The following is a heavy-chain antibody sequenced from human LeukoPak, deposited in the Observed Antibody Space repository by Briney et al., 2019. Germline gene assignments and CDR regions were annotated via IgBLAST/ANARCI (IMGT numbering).Heavy chain of an antibody. CDR1: GFSFSSYS. Sequence: GGSLRLSCAASGFSFSSYSMNWVRQAPGKGLEWVSSTSSSGNNIYYADSVKGRFTISRDNAKNSLYLQMNSLRGEDTAVYYCARDEAYCGGDCQISDAFDIWGQGTMVTVSS. D-gene: IGHD2-21*02. CDR3: ARDEAYCGGDCQISDAFDI. J-gene: IGHJ3*02. CDR2: TSSSGNNI. V-gene: IGHV3-21*01.